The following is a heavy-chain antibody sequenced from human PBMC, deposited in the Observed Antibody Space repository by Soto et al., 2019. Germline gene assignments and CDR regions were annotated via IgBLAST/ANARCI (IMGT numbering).Heavy chain of an antibody. Sequence: QVQLVESGGGVVQPGRSLRLSCAASGFDFNYYGMHWVRQAPGKGLEWVALSSSDGSKTDYADSVRGRFTITRDNPRKMVFLQMSSLRTDDTAVYFCASDLFFESAGYLDSWGQGTLVTVSS. D-gene: IGHD6-13*01. CDR3: ASDLFFESAGYLDS. V-gene: IGHV3-30*04. CDR1: GFDFNYYG. J-gene: IGHJ4*02. CDR2: SSSDGSKT.